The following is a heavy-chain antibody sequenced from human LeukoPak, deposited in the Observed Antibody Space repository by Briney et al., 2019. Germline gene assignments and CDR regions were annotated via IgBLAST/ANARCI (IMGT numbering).Heavy chain of an antibody. CDR1: GYTFTSYG. Sequence: ASVKVSCKASGYTFTSYGISWVRQAPGQGLEWMGWISAYNGNTNYAQKLQGRVTMNTDTSTSTAYMELRSLRSDDTAVYYCARDGVYLEWLFSQYNWFDPWGQGTLVTVSS. J-gene: IGHJ5*02. CDR2: ISAYNGNT. V-gene: IGHV1-18*01. CDR3: ARDGVYLEWLFSQYNWFDP. D-gene: IGHD3-3*01.